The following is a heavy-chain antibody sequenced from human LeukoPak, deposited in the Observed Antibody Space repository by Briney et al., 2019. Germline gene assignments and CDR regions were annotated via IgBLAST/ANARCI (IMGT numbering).Heavy chain of an antibody. CDR3: ASLYEGATQTRRDY. Sequence: GASVKVSCKASGYTFTNYALHWVRQAPGQGLECMGWINGGNGYTRHLQKFQDRVTITQDTSANTAYLELSGLRSEDTAVYYCASLYEGATQTRRDYWGQGTLVTVSS. CDR2: INGGNGYT. CDR1: GYTFTNYA. J-gene: IGHJ4*02. V-gene: IGHV1-3*01. D-gene: IGHD1-26*01.